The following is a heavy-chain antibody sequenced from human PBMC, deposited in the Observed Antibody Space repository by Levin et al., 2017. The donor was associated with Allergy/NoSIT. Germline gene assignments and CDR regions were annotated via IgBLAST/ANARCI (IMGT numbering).Heavy chain of an antibody. CDR2: IYYSGST. D-gene: IGHD2-2*01. J-gene: IGHJ4*02. CDR1: GGSISSSSHY. V-gene: IGHV4-39*01. CDR3: ARHVAYCDSTSCYGPYYFDY. Sequence: ASETLSLTCTVSGGSISSSSHYWGWIRQPPGKGLQWIGSIYYSGSTYYNPSLKSRVTMSVDTSKNQFSLKLTSVTAADTAVYYCARHVAYCDSTSCYGPYYFDYWGQGTLVTVSS.